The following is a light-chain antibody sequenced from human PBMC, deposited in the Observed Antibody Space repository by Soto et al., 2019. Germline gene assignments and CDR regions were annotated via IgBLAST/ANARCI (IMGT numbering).Light chain of an antibody. V-gene: IGKV3-20*01. CDR2: AAS. J-gene: IGKJ5*01. Sequence: EIVLTQSPGTLSLSPGERATLCCRASQSVSSSYLAWHQQKPGQAPRLLIYAASNRATGIPDRFSGSGSGTDFTLTISRLEPEDFAVYYCQQYSSSPPITFGQGTRLEI. CDR1: QSVSSSY. CDR3: QQYSSSPPIT.